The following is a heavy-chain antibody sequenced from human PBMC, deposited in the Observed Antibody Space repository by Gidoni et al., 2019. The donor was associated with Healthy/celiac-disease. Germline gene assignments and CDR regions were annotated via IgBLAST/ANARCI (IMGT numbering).Heavy chain of an antibody. Sequence: QVPLVHPGAEVKKPGASVKVPCKASGYTLPDLSLPWVRQAPGKAPEWMGGFDPEDGETIYAQKFQGRVTMTEDTSTDTAYMELSSLRSEDTAVYYCVTDGPSDTAMAADDAFDIWGQGTMVTVSS. V-gene: IGHV1-24*01. CDR1: GYTLPDLS. CDR2: FDPEDGET. D-gene: IGHD5-18*01. J-gene: IGHJ3*02. CDR3: VTDGPSDTAMAADDAFDI.